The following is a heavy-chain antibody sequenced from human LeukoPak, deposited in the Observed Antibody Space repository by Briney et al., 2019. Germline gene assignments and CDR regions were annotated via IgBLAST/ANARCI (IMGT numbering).Heavy chain of an antibody. J-gene: IGHJ6*02. V-gene: IGHV1-2*02. CDR1: GYTFTGYY. CDR2: INPNNGGT. CDR3: ARDRVPFYSSTFKDYYLQYGLDL. Sequence: GASVKVSCKASGYTFTGYYMHWVRQAPGQGLEWMGWINPNNGGTSYAQKFQGRVSLTRDTPISTSYMEVSRLRSDDTALYYCARDRVPFYSSTFKDYYLQYGLDLWGQGTTVTVSS. D-gene: IGHD6-13*01.